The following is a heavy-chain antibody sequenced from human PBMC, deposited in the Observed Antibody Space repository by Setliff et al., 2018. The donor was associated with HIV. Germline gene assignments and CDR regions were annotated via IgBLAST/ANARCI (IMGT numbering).Heavy chain of an antibody. CDR1: GFTFSTYW. CDR2: INSDGSST. CDR3: ARGPLYSGSPADYHYYYMAV. J-gene: IGHJ6*03. V-gene: IGHV3-74*01. Sequence: GGSLRLSCAASGFTFSTYWMNWVRQAPGKGLVWVSRINSDGSSTGHADSVKGRFTISRDNAKNTLYLHMSNLRAEDTAVYYCARGPLYSGSPADYHYYYMAVWGKGTTVTVSS. D-gene: IGHD1-26*01.